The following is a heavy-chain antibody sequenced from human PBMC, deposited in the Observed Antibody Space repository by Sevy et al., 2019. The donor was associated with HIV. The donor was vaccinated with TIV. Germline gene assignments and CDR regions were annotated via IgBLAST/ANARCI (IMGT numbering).Heavy chain of an antibody. CDR3: AKDPPYYYDSSGYYPPDY. Sequence: GGSLRLSCAASGFTFSSYAMSWVRQAPGKGLEWVSAISGSGGSTYYADSVKGRFTISRDNSKNTLCLQMNSLRAEDTAVYYCAKDPPYYYDSSGYYPPDYWGQGTLVTVSS. D-gene: IGHD3-22*01. CDR2: ISGSGGST. V-gene: IGHV3-23*01. CDR1: GFTFSSYA. J-gene: IGHJ4*02.